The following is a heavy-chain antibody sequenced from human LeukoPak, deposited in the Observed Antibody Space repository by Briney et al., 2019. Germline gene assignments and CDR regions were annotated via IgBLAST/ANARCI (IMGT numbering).Heavy chain of an antibody. CDR3: AKGKTSGWDQDAFDI. CDR1: GFTFSSYA. CDR2: IIATGGST. J-gene: IGHJ3*02. Sequence: PGASLRLSCAAAGFTFSSYAMSWVRQAPGKGLEWVSRIIATGGSTYYVDSVKGRFAISRDNSKNTLYLQLNSLRVEDTAVYYCAKGKTSGWDQDAFDIWGQGTMVTVSS. D-gene: IGHD6-19*01. V-gene: IGHV3-23*01.